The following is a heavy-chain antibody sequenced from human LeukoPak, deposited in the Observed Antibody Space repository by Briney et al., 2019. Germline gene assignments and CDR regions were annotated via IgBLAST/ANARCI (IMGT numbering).Heavy chain of an antibody. Sequence: QPGGSLRLSCAASEFTSELTFSSYVMSWVRQAPGKGLEWVSAISGSGGSTYYADSVKGRFTISRDNSMNTLYLQMNSLRAEDTAVYYCAKGAGYSYGYEVDYWGQGTLVTVSS. D-gene: IGHD5-18*01. V-gene: IGHV3-23*01. J-gene: IGHJ4*02. CDR3: AKGAGYSYGYEVDY. CDR2: ISGSGGST. CDR1: EFTSELTFSSYV.